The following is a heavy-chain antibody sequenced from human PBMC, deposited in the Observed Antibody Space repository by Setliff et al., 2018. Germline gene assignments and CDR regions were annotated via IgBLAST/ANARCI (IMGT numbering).Heavy chain of an antibody. D-gene: IGHD3-22*01. J-gene: IGHJ3*02. V-gene: IGHV4-39*01. Sequence: SETLSLTCTVSGGSISSSSYYWGWIRQPPGKGLEWIGSIYYSGSTYYNPSLESRVTISVDTSKNQFSLKLSSVTAADTAVYYCARMGDYYDSSGYYYAWVVGRAFDIWGQGTMVTVSS. CDR2: IYYSGST. CDR3: ARMGDYYDSSGYYYAWVVGRAFDI. CDR1: GGSISSSSYY.